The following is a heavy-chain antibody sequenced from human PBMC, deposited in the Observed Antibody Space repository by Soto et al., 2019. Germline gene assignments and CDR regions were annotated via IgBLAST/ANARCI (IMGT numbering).Heavy chain of an antibody. CDR2: ISAYNGNT. V-gene: IGHV1-18*01. D-gene: IGHD6-19*01. Sequence: ASVKVSCKASVYTFTSYGISWVRQAPGQGLEWMGWISAYNGNTNYAQKLQGRVTMTTDTSTSTAYMELRSLRSDDTAVYYCAREDSAVAGTPFAFDIWGQGTMVTVSS. CDR3: AREDSAVAGTPFAFDI. CDR1: VYTFTSYG. J-gene: IGHJ3*02.